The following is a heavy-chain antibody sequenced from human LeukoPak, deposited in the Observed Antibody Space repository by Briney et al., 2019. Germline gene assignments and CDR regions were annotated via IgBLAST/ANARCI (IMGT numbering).Heavy chain of an antibody. CDR3: ARAGYARNWFDP. Sequence: PSETLSLTCAVSGGSISSSNWWSWVRQPPGKGLEWIGSIYHSGSTYYNPSLKSRVTISVDTSKNQFSLKLSSVTAADTAVYYCARAGYARNWFDPWGQGTLVTVSS. CDR2: IYHSGST. J-gene: IGHJ5*02. V-gene: IGHV4-4*02. CDR1: GGSISSSNW. D-gene: IGHD5-12*01.